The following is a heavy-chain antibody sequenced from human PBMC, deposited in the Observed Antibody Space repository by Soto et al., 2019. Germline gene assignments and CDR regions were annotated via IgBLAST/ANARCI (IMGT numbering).Heavy chain of an antibody. J-gene: IGHJ5*02. CDR2: ISSSSTTK. D-gene: IGHD2-15*01. V-gene: IGHV3-48*01. Sequence: PGGSLRFSCAASGFTFSSYSMNWVRQAPGKGLEWVSYISSSSTTKYYADSVKGRFTISRDNANNSLYLQMNSLRAEDTAVYYCARDGCSGSNCLNWFDPWGQGTLVTVSS. CDR3: ARDGCSGSNCLNWFDP. CDR1: GFTFSSYS.